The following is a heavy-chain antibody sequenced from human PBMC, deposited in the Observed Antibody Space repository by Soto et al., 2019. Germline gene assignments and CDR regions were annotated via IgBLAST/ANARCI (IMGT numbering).Heavy chain of an antibody. D-gene: IGHD6-13*01. CDR1: GGTFSSYA. Sequence: QVQLVQSGAEVKKPGSSVKVSCKASGGTFSSYAISWVRQAPGQGLEWMGGIIPIFGTANYAQKFQGRVTITXXEXTNXAYMELSSLRSEDTAVYYCAGPGPIIAAAANWFDPWGQGTLVTVSS. V-gene: IGHV1-69*05. J-gene: IGHJ5*02. CDR2: IIPIFGTA. CDR3: AGPGPIIAAAANWFDP.